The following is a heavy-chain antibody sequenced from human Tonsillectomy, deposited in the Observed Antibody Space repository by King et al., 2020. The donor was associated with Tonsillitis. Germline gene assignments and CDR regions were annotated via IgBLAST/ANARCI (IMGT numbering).Heavy chain of an antibody. CDR3: ARSRGSSWANFDY. J-gene: IGHJ4*02. D-gene: IGHD6-13*01. V-gene: IGHV5-51*01. CDR1: GYSFTSYW. Sequence: QLVQSGAEVKKPGEALKISCKGSGYSFTSYWIGWVRQMPGKGLEWWGIIYPGYSDIRYSLSFHGQVTTPADKSISTASLRWSSLKASDTAMYYCARSRGSSWANFDYWGQGTLVTVSS. CDR2: IYPGYSDI.